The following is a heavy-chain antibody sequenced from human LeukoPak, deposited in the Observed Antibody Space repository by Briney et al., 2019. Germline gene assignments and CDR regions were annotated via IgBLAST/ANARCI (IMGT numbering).Heavy chain of an antibody. CDR1: GYTFSRYG. J-gene: IGHJ4*02. CDR2: ISGYNGDT. CDR3: ARDKSGYSGSYYDY. V-gene: IGHV1-18*01. Sequence: ASVKVSCKASGYTFSRYGISWVRQAPGQGLEWMGWISGYNGDTNYAQNFQGRVTITTDTSTGTAYMELRSLRSDDTAVYYCARDKSGYSGSYYDYWGQGTLVTVSS. D-gene: IGHD1-26*01.